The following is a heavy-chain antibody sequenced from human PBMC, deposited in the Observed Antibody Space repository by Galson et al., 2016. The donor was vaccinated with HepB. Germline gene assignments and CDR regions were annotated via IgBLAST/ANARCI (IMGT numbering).Heavy chain of an antibody. CDR3: AREGSWELRFDY. Sequence: SLRHPCAASGFALRTYAMHWVRQAPGKGLQWLASISQDARNTYYGDSVRGRFTISRDTSSDTLYLQMDILRPEDTALYSCAREGSWELRFDYWGLGPLVTVSS. CDR2: ISQDARNT. V-gene: IGHV3-30*03. CDR1: GFALRTYA. D-gene: IGHD1-26*01. J-gene: IGHJ4*02.